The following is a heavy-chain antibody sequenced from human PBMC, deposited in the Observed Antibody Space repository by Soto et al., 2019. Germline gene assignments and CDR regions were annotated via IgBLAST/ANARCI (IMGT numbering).Heavy chain of an antibody. J-gene: IGHJ4*02. D-gene: IGHD3-22*01. CDR2: IYYSGST. V-gene: IGHV4-30-4*01. CDR3: ARGYYYDSSGYEPIDY. CDR1: GGSISSGDYY. Sequence: PSETLSLTCTVSGGSISSGDYYWSWIRQPPGKGLEWIGYIYYSGSTYYNPSLKSRVTISVDTSKNQFSLKLSSVTAADTAVYYCARGYYYDSSGYEPIDYWGQGTLVTSPQ.